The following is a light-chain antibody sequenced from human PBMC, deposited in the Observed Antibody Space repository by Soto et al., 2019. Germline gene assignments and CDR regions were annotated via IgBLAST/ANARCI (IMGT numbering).Light chain of an antibody. V-gene: IGKV1-39*01. Sequence: DIQMTQSPSSLSASVGDRVTITCRASQGISTYLIWYQQRQGKAPKLLIYAASNLVSGVPSRFSGSGSGTEFTLTISSLQPVDFATYYCQQSYRTPYTFGQGTKLETK. CDR2: AAS. CDR1: QGISTY. CDR3: QQSYRTPYT. J-gene: IGKJ2*01.